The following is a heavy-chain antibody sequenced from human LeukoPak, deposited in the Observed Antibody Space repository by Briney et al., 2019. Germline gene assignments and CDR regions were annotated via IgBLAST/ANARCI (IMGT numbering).Heavy chain of an antibody. CDR3: ARDVHGDYGSGWFDP. CDR2: IMPLFGTA. CDR1: GGTFNNSA. D-gene: IGHD4-17*01. Sequence: SVKVSCKTSGGTFNNSAISWVRQAPGQGLEWLGGIMPLFGTAGYAQKFQGRVTITKDESTRTVYLELTGLTSDDTAVYYCARDVHGDYGSGWFDPWGQGTLVSVSS. J-gene: IGHJ5*02. V-gene: IGHV1-69*05.